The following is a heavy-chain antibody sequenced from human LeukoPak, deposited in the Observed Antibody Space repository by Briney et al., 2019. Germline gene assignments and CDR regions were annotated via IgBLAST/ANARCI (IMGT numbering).Heavy chain of an antibody. Sequence: PGGSLRLSCAASGFTFTSYSMNWVRQAPGKGLEWVSSISSSSSYICYADSVKGRFTISRDNAKNSLYLQMNSLRAEDTAVYYCARDYYGDYNFDYWGQGTLVTVSS. V-gene: IGHV3-21*01. CDR3: ARDYYGDYNFDY. D-gene: IGHD4-17*01. J-gene: IGHJ4*02. CDR1: GFTFTSYS. CDR2: ISSSSSYI.